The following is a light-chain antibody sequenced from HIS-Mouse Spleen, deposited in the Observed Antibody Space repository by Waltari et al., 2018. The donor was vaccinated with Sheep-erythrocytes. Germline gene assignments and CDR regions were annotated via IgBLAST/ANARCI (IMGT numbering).Light chain of an antibody. CDR1: SSNIGSNT. V-gene: IGLV1-44*01. Sequence: QSVLTQPPSASGTPGQRVTISCSGSSSNIGSNTVNWYQQLPGTAPKLLIYSNNRRPSGGPGRVSGSKSGTSASLAISGLQSEDEADYYCAAWDDSLNGPVFGGGTKLTVL. CDR3: AAWDDSLNGPV. CDR2: SNN. J-gene: IGLJ3*02.